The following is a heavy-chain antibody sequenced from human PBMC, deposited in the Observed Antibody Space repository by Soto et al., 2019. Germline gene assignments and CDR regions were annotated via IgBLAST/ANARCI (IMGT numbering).Heavy chain of an antibody. CDR1: GYSFTGYY. CDR3: ARGDYGTGGYPFPYFDY. J-gene: IGHJ4*02. V-gene: IGHV1-2*02. D-gene: IGHD2-8*02. CDR2: INPDSGAT. Sequence: HEHLVQSGAEVKRPGASLKVSCKASGYSFTGYYIHWVRQAPGQGLEWMGWINPDSGATNYAQNFQGRVTLTSDPSISTASMDLPSLTSGDTAVYYCARGDYGTGGYPFPYFDYWGQGTLVIVSS.